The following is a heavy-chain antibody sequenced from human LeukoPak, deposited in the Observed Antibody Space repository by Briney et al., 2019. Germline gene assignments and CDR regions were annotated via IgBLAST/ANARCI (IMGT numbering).Heavy chain of an antibody. CDR1: GGSISSYY. CDR2: IYTSGST. CDR3: ARTRRGYSSDGAFDI. V-gene: IGHV4-4*07. Sequence: SETLSLTCTVSGGSISSYYWSWIRQPAGKGLEWIGRIYTSGSTNYNPYLKSRVTMSVDTSKNQFSLKLSAVTAADTAVYYCARTRRGYSSDGAFDIWGQGTMVTVSS. J-gene: IGHJ3*02. D-gene: IGHD6-19*01.